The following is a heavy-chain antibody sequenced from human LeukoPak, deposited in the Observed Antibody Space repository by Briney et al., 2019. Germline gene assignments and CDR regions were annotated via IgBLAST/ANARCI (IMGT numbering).Heavy chain of an antibody. Sequence: ESGPALVKPTQTLTLTCTFSGFSLSTSGMRVGWIRQPPGKALEWLARIDWDDGKFYSTSLKTRLTISKDTSKNQVVLTMTNMDPVDTATYYCARSSGYDLNFDYWGQGTLVTVSS. CDR2: IDWDDGK. V-gene: IGHV2-70*04. D-gene: IGHD5-12*01. CDR3: ARSSGYDLNFDY. J-gene: IGHJ4*02. CDR1: GFSLSTSGMR.